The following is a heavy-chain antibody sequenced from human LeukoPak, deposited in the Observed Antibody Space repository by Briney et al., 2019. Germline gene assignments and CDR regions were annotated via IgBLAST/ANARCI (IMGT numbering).Heavy chain of an antibody. D-gene: IGHD3-22*01. J-gene: IGHJ4*02. Sequence: PSETLSLTCTVSGGSISSSSYYWGWIRQPPGTGLEWIGSIYYSGSTYYNPSLKSRVTISVDTSKNQFSLKLSSVTAADTAVYYCARQAYYYDSSGYYTPVDYWGQGTLVTVSS. CDR2: IYYSGST. CDR1: GGSISSSSYY. CDR3: ARQAYYYDSSGYYTPVDY. V-gene: IGHV4-39*01.